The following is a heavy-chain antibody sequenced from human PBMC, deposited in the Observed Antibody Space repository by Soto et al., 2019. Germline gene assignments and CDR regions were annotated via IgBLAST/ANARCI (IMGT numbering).Heavy chain of an antibody. CDR1: GFTFSSYS. Sequence: PGGSLRLSCAASGFTFSSYSMNWVRQAPGKGLEWVSSISSSSSYIYYADSVKGRFTISRDNAKNSLYLQMNSLRAEDTAVYYCARDVPPTYGDYSRSGYFDYWGQGTLVTVSS. D-gene: IGHD4-17*01. V-gene: IGHV3-21*01. CDR3: ARDVPPTYGDYSRSGYFDY. CDR2: ISSSSSYI. J-gene: IGHJ4*02.